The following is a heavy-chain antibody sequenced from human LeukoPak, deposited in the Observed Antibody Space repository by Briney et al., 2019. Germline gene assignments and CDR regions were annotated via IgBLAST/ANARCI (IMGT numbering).Heavy chain of an antibody. D-gene: IGHD2-2*01. Sequence: SSETLSLTCAVSGYSINSGYYWGWIRQPPGKGLEWIGNIYHSGSTYYNPSLKSRVTRSVDTSKNQFSLKLSSVTAADTAVYYCARRYCSTTSCYFDYWGQGTLVTVSS. V-gene: IGHV4-38-2*01. CDR1: GYSINSGYY. J-gene: IGHJ4*02. CDR2: IYHSGST. CDR3: ARRYCSTTSCYFDY.